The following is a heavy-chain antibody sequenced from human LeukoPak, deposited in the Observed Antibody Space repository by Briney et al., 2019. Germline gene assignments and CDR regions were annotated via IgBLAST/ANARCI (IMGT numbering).Heavy chain of an antibody. CDR3: ARDGYYYYYGMDV. CDR1: GGSVSSGSYY. CDR2: IYYSGST. Sequence: SETLSLTCTVSGGSVSSGSYYWSWIRQPPGKGLEWIGYIYYSGSTNYNPSLKSRVTISVDTSKNQFSLKLSPVTAADTAVYYCARDGYYYYYGMDVWGQGTTVTVSS. J-gene: IGHJ6*02. V-gene: IGHV4-61*01.